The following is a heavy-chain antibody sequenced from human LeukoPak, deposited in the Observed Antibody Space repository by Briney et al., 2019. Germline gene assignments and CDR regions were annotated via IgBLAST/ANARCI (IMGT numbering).Heavy chain of an antibody. V-gene: IGHV4-39*01. D-gene: IGHD3-22*01. Sequence: PSETLSLTCAVSGGSISSTSYYWAWIRQPPGKGLEWIGTIYYSGSTYHNPSLKSRVTMSVDASRNQFSLKLSSVDAADTAVYYCAKAGVRYFDSSGLYAFDFWGQGTTVTVSS. CDR2: IYYSGST. CDR3: AKAGVRYFDSSGLYAFDF. J-gene: IGHJ3*01. CDR1: GGSISSTSYY.